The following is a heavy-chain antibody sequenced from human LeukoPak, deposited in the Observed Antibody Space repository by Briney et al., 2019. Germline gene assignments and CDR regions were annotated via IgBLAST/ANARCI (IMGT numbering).Heavy chain of an antibody. CDR3: ARSRGWLRFGRESYFDY. V-gene: IGHV4-34*01. CDR1: GGSFSGYY. J-gene: IGHJ4*02. Sequence: PSETLSLTCAVYGGSFSGYYWSWIRQPPGKGLEWIGEINHSGSTNYNPSLKSRVTISVDTSKNQFSLKLSSVTAADTAVYYCARSRGWLRFGRESYFDYWGQGTLVTVSS. D-gene: IGHD5-12*01. CDR2: INHSGST.